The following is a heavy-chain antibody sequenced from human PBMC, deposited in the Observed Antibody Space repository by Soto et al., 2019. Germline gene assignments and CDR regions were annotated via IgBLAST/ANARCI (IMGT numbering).Heavy chain of an antibody. J-gene: IGHJ3*02. Sequence: GASVKVSCKASGYTFTGYYMHWVRQAPGQGLEWMGWINPNSGGTNYAQKFQGWVTMTRDTSISTAYMELSRLRSEDTAVYYCASPARNYDFWSGYSFDIWGQGTMVTVSS. CDR2: INPNSGGT. V-gene: IGHV1-2*04. D-gene: IGHD3-3*01. CDR3: ASPARNYDFWSGYSFDI. CDR1: GYTFTGYY.